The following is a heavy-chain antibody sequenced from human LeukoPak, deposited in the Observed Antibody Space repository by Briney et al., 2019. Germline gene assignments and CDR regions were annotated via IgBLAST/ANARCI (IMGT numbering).Heavy chain of an antibody. V-gene: IGHV4-39*07. D-gene: IGHD3-16*02. Sequence: SETLSLTCTVSGGPISSSSYYWGWIRQPPGKGLEWIGSIYYSGSTYYNPSLKSRVTISVDTSKNQFSLKLSSVTAADTAVYYCARVLKRLGELSLEIDAFDIWGQGTMVTVSS. CDR3: ARVLKRLGELSLEIDAFDI. CDR1: GGPISSSSYY. CDR2: IYYSGST. J-gene: IGHJ3*02.